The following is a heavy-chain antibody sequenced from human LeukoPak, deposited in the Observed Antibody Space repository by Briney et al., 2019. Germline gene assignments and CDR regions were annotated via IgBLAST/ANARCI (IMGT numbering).Heavy chain of an antibody. J-gene: IGHJ5*02. D-gene: IGHD3-22*01. CDR1: GGSISSYY. Sequence: PSETLSLTCTGSGGSISSYYWRWIRQPPGKGLEWIAYIYYSGSTNYNPSLKSRVTISVDTSKNQFSLKLSSVTAADTAVYYCARVESYYYDSNGYNWFDPWGQGTLVTVSS. V-gene: IGHV4-59*08. CDR3: ARVESYYYDSNGYNWFDP. CDR2: IYYSGST.